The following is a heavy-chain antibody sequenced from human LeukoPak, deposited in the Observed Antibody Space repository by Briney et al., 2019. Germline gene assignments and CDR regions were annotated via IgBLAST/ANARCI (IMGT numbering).Heavy chain of an antibody. Sequence: ASVKVSCKASGYTFTGYYMHWVRQAPGQGLEWMGWINPNSGGTNYAQKFQGRVTMTRDTSTSTVYMELSSLRSEDTAVYYCARVPNYGSGSYYNLYYYYGMDVWGQGTTVTVSS. CDR1: GYTFTGYY. CDR3: ARVPNYGSGSYYNLYYYYGMDV. CDR2: INPNSGGT. J-gene: IGHJ6*02. D-gene: IGHD3-10*01. V-gene: IGHV1-2*02.